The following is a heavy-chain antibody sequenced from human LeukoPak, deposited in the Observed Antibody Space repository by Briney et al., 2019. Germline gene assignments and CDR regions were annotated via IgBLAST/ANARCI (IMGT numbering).Heavy chain of an antibody. D-gene: IGHD6-19*01. CDR2: ISDSGGST. V-gene: IGHV3-23*01. CDR3: AKDLSRAVAADWFDP. CDR1: GFTFSSYA. Sequence: GGSLRLSCAASGFTFSSYAMSWVRQAPGKGLEWVSSISDSGGSTYYADSVKGRFTISRDNSKNTLYLQMTNLRAADTAVYYCAKDLSRAVAADWFDPWDQGSLVTVSS. J-gene: IGHJ5*02.